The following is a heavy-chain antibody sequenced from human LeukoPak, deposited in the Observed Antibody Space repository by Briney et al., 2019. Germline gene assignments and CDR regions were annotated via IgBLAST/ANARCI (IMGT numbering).Heavy chain of an antibody. D-gene: IGHD1-26*01. CDR2: IYPADSDT. Sequence: GESLKISCRGSGYIFPSYWIGWVRQMPGKGLEWMGIIYPADSDTRYSPSFQGHVTISADTSINTAYLQWSSLKASDTAMYYCARLDGGSPGGWFGPWSQGTLVTVSS. V-gene: IGHV5-51*01. CDR1: GYIFPSYW. J-gene: IGHJ5*02. CDR3: ARLDGGSPGGWFGP.